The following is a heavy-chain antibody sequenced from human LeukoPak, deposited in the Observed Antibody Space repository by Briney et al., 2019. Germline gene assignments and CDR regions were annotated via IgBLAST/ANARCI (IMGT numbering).Heavy chain of an antibody. J-gene: IGHJ1*01. D-gene: IGHD6-13*01. CDR2: INSEGSGI. Sequence: GGSLRLSCGASGFTFSNYWMHWVRQAPGKGLAWVSRINSEGSGIRYADSVKGRFTISRDNAKNMLYLQMDALRAEDTAVYYCARDPSSSANRGYFQHWGQGTLVTVSS. V-gene: IGHV3-74*01. CDR3: ARDPSSSANRGYFQH. CDR1: GFTFSNYW.